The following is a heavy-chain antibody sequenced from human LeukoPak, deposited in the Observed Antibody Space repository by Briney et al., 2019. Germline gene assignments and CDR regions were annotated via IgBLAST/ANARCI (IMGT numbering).Heavy chain of an antibody. CDR1: GYTFTSYY. V-gene: IGHV1-46*01. D-gene: IGHD3-3*01. Sequence: ASVKVSCKASGYTFTSYYMHWVRQAPGQGLEWMGIINPSGGSTSYAQKFQGRVTITADKSTSTAYMELSSLRSEDTAVYYCARSITIFGVVFIWGQGTLVTVSS. CDR3: ARSITIFGVVFI. J-gene: IGHJ4*02. CDR2: INPSGGST.